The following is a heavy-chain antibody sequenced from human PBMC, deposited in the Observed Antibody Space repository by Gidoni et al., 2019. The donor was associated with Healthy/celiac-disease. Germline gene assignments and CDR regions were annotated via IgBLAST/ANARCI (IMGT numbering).Heavy chain of an antibody. Sequence: EVQLVQSGAEVKKPGESLRISCTGSGYSFTSYWISWVRQMPGKGLEWMGRIDPSDSYTNYSPSFQGHVTISADKSISTAYLQWSSLKASDTAMYYCARHPMVRGVINPPYFDYWGQGTLVTVSS. D-gene: IGHD3-10*01. CDR3: ARHPMVRGVINPPYFDY. CDR1: GYSFTSYW. J-gene: IGHJ4*02. V-gene: IGHV5-10-1*03. CDR2: IDPSDSYT.